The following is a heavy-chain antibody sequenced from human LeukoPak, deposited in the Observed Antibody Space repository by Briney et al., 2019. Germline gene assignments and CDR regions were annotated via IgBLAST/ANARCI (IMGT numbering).Heavy chain of an antibody. J-gene: IGHJ4*02. D-gene: IGHD2-2*02. Sequence: GASLRLSCAASGSTFSSYAMSWVRQAPGKGLEWVSAISGSGGSTYYADPVKGRFTISRDNSKNTLYLQMNSLRAEDTAVYYCAKRDYTVFDYWGQGTLVTVSS. V-gene: IGHV3-23*01. CDR3: AKRDYTVFDY. CDR2: ISGSGGST. CDR1: GSTFSSYA.